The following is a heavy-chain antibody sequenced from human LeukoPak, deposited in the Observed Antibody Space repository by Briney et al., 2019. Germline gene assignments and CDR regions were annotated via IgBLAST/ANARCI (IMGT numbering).Heavy chain of an antibody. D-gene: IGHD3-22*01. Sequence: GGSLRLSCAVSGFSLYTYSMNWVRQAPGKGLAWVSSITSTSTYIYYADSVKGRFTISRDNAKNSLYLQINSLRVEDTAVYYCARVGSAAPVTSSGHTIDYWGQGTLVIVSS. CDR2: ITSTSTYI. CDR3: ARVGSAAPVTSSGHTIDY. V-gene: IGHV3-21*01. J-gene: IGHJ4*02. CDR1: GFSLYTYS.